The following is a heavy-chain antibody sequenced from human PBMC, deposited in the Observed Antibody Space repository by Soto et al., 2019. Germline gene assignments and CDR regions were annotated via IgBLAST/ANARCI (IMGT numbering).Heavy chain of an antibody. J-gene: IGHJ3*01. CDR3: AKDQGIAASHGID. D-gene: IGHD6-13*01. Sequence: GGSLILSCAASGFTFRSYAMSWVRQAPGKGLEWVSAISGSGGSTYYADSVKGRFTISRDNSKNTLYLQMNSLRAEDTAVYYCAKDQGIAASHGIDWGQGTMVTVSS. CDR1: GFTFRSYA. CDR2: ISGSGGST. V-gene: IGHV3-23*01.